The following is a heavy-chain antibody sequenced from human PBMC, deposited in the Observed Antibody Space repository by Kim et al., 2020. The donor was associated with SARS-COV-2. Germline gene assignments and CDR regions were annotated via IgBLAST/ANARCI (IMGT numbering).Heavy chain of an antibody. V-gene: IGHV3-9*01. CDR3: AKDGDV. Sequence: GGSLRLSCAASGFTFDDYAMHWVRQAPGKGLEWVSGISWNSGNIGYADSVKGRFTISRDNAKNSLYLQMNSLRAEDTVLYYCAKDGDVWGQGTTVTVS. CDR1: GFTFDDYA. CDR2: ISWNSGNI. J-gene: IGHJ6*02.